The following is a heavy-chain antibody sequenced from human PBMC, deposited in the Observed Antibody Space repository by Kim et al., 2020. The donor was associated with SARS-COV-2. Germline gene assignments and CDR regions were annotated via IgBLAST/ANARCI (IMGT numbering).Heavy chain of an antibody. J-gene: IGHJ3*02. CDR2: ISYDGSNK. D-gene: IGHD4-17*01. V-gene: IGHV3-30*04. Sequence: GGSLRLSCAASGFTFSSYAMHWVRQAPGKGLEWVAVISYDGSNKYYADSVKGRCTTSRDNSKNTLYLQMNSLRAEDTAVYYCARDRATVVMGFSAFDIWGQGTMVTVSS. CDR3: ARDRATVVMGFSAFDI. CDR1: GFTFSSYA.